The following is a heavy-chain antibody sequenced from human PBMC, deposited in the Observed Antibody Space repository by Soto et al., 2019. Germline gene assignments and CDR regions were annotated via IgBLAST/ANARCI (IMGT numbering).Heavy chain of an antibody. V-gene: IGHV4-4*07. CDR3: ARDRGEYTSSWFWYFSH. CDR1: GASISSFN. Sequence: SETLSLTCSVSGASISSFNWNWVRQPAGKGPEWVGRLNIAGTINYNSSLKSRITMSMDTSKNQISLHLRSVTAADTAIYYCARDRGEYTSSWFWYFSHWGHGTLVTVS. CDR2: LNIAGTI. D-gene: IGHD6-13*01. J-gene: IGHJ2*01.